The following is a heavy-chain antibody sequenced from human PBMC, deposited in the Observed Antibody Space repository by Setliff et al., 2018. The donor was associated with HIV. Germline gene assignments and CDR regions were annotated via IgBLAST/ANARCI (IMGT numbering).Heavy chain of an antibody. J-gene: IGHJ3*02. CDR3: ARDRLYCSGGSCYSVGPNDVFDI. CDR2: IYTSGTT. Sequence: SETLSLTCTVSGGSISSGSYYWSWIRQPAGKGLEWIGRIYTSGTTNFNPSLQSRVTISVDTSKNQFSLKLSSVTAADTAVYYCARDRLYCSGGSCYSVGPNDVFDIWGQGTMVTVSS. CDR1: GGSISSGSYY. V-gene: IGHV4-61*02. D-gene: IGHD2-15*01.